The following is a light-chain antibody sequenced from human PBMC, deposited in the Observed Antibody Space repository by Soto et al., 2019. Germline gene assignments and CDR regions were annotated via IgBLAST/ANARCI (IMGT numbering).Light chain of an antibody. CDR3: QKYSSVPV. CDR1: QSVSSN. V-gene: IGKV3-15*01. J-gene: IGKJ3*01. CDR2: GAS. Sequence: EIVMTQSPATLSVSPGERATLSCRASQSVSSNLAWYQQKPGQAPRLLIYGASTRATGIPARFSGSGSGTDFTLTINGLQPEDVATYSCQKYSSVPVFGPGTKVEIK.